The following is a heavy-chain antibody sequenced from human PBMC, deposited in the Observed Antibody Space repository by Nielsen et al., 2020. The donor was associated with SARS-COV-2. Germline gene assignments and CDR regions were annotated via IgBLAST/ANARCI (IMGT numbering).Heavy chain of an antibody. V-gene: IGHV3-21*01. J-gene: IGHJ6*02. CDR3: ARDLYGSGSSEGYYYYYGMDV. CDR2: ISSSSSYI. CDR1: GFTFSSYS. D-gene: IGHD3-10*01. Sequence: GESLKISCAASGFTFSSYSMNWVRQAPGKGLEWVSSISSSSSYIYYADSVKGRFTISRDNAKNSLYLQMNSLRAEDTAVYYCARDLYGSGSSEGYYYYYGMDVWGQGTTVTVSS.